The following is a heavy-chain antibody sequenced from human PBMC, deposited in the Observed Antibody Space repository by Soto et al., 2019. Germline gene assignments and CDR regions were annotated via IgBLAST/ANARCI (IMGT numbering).Heavy chain of an antibody. CDR1: GFTFSSYG. J-gene: IGHJ4*02. V-gene: IGHV3-74*01. CDR2: INSDGSST. D-gene: IGHD6-19*01. CDR3: ARGYSSGLGY. Sequence: PGGSLRLSCAASGFTFSSYGMHWVRQGPEKGLVWVSRINSDGSSTSYADSVKGRFTISRDNAKNTLYLQMNSLRAEATAVYYCARGYSSGLGYWGQGTVVTVSS.